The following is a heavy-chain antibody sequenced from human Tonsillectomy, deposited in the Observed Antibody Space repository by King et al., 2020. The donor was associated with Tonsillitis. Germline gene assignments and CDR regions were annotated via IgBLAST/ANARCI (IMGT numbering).Heavy chain of an antibody. D-gene: IGHD3-3*01. CDR3: AKDVGYDFWRGYYTGSPFQH. Sequence: VQLVESGGGVVQPGGSLRLSCAASGFTFSSYGMHWVRQAPGKGLEWVAFIRYDGSNKYYADSVKGRFTISRDNSKNTLYLQMNSLRAEDTAVYYCAKDVGYDFWRGYYTGSPFQHWGQGTLVTVSS. CDR1: GFTFSSYG. J-gene: IGHJ1*01. V-gene: IGHV3-30*02. CDR2: IRYDGSNK.